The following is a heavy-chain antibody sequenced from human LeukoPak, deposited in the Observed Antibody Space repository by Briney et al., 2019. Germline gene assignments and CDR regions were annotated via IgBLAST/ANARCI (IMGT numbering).Heavy chain of an antibody. Sequence: SETLSLTCTVSGGSISSYYWSWIRQPPGKGLEWIGYIYYSGSTNYNPSLKGRVTISVDTSKNQFSLKLSSVTAADTAVYYCARGREGGLDYWGQGTLVTVSS. CDR3: ARGREGGLDY. D-gene: IGHD3-16*01. CDR2: IYYSGST. J-gene: IGHJ4*02. V-gene: IGHV4-59*01. CDR1: GGSISSYY.